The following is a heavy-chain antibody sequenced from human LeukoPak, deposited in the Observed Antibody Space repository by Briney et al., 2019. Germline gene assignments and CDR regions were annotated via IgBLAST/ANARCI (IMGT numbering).Heavy chain of an antibody. CDR2: ISWNSGTI. Sequence: PGGSLRLSCAASGFTFDDYAMHWVRQAPGKGLEWVSGISWNSGTIGYADSVKGRFTISRDNAKNSLYLQMNSLRAEDMALYYCAKGTSGSQTEAFDIWGQGTMVTVSS. CDR3: AKGTSGSQTEAFDI. V-gene: IGHV3-9*03. D-gene: IGHD1-26*01. CDR1: GFTFDDYA. J-gene: IGHJ3*02.